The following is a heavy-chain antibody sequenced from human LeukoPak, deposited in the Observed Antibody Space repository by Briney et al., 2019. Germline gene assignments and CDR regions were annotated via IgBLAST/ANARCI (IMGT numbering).Heavy chain of an antibody. J-gene: IGHJ4*02. CDR2: IYYTGST. CDR3: ARTGGEFNYFDY. CDR1: GGSFSSSSYY. Sequence: SETLSLTCTVSGGSFSSSSYYWGWIRQPPGKGLEWIGTIYYTGSTYYNPSLKSRVTISVDTSKNQFSLNLSSVTAAVTAVYYCARTGGEFNYFDYWGQGTLVTVSS. D-gene: IGHD3-16*01. V-gene: IGHV4-39*01.